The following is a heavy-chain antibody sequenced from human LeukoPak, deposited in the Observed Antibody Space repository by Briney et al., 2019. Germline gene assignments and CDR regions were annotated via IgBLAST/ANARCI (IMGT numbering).Heavy chain of an antibody. Sequence: GASLKISCKGSGYSFTSYWIGWVRRMPGKGLEWMGIIYPGDSDTRYSLSFQGQVTISADKSITTAYLQWSSLKASDSAMYYCARSVVVGDFDYWGQGTLVTVSS. CDR2: IYPGDSDT. J-gene: IGHJ4*02. CDR1: GYSFTSYW. CDR3: ARSVVVGDFDY. D-gene: IGHD3-22*01. V-gene: IGHV5-51*01.